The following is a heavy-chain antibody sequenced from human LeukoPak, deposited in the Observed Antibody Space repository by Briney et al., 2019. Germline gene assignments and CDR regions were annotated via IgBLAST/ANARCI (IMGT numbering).Heavy chain of an antibody. CDR1: GFTLNRYA. CDR2: ISGSGGST. Sequence: GGSLRLSCAVSGFTLNRYAMSWVRQAPGKAVEWVSAISGSGGSTYYAVSVKGRFTISRDNSKNTLYLQMNSLRAEDTAVYYCAKARYYDSPFDYWGQGTLVTVSS. D-gene: IGHD3-22*01. V-gene: IGHV3-23*01. CDR3: AKARYYDSPFDY. J-gene: IGHJ4*02.